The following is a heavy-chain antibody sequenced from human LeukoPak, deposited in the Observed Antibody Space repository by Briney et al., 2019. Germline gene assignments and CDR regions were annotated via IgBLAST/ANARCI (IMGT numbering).Heavy chain of an antibody. CDR3: ARDRASGWFHYYDY. J-gene: IGHJ4*02. CDR2: IYCSGST. Sequence: SETLSLTCTVSGGSISSYYWSWIRQPPGKGLEWIGYIYCSGSTNYNPSLKSRVTISVDTSKNQFSLKLSSVTAADTAVYYCARDRASGWFHYYDYWGQGTLVTVSS. CDR1: GGSISSYY. V-gene: IGHV4-59*01. D-gene: IGHD6-19*01.